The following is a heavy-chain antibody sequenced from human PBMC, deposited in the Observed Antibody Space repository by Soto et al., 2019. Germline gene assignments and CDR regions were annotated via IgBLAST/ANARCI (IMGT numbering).Heavy chain of an antibody. Sequence: GGSLRLSCAASGFTFSSYAMSWVRQAPGKGLEWVSAISGSGGSTYYADSVKGRFTISRDNSKNTLYLQMNSLRAEDTAVYYCAKDVVYYDSSGYYYSDYWGQGTLVTVSS. V-gene: IGHV3-23*01. D-gene: IGHD3-22*01. CDR1: GFTFSSYA. CDR3: AKDVVYYDSSGYYYSDY. J-gene: IGHJ4*02. CDR2: ISGSGGST.